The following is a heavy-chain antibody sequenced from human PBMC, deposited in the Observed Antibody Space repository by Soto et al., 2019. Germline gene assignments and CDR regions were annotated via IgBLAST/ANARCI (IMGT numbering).Heavy chain of an antibody. CDR2: ISSSSSYI. CDR1: GFTFSSYS. Sequence: EVQLVESGGGLVKPGGSLRLSCAASGFTFSSYSMNWVRQAPGKGLEWVSSISSSSSYIYYADSVKGRFTISRDNAKNSLYLQMNSLRAEDTAVYYCARDGDGDYGTDAFDIWGQGTMVTVSS. V-gene: IGHV3-21*01. D-gene: IGHD4-17*01. CDR3: ARDGDGDYGTDAFDI. J-gene: IGHJ3*02.